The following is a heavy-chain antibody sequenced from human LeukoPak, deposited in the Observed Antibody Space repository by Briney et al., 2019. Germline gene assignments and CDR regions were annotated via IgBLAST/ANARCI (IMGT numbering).Heavy chain of an antibody. J-gene: IGHJ2*01. CDR2: IYSGGST. Sequence: GGSLRLSCAASGFTFSSYGMHWVRQAPGKGLEWVSVIYSGGSTYYADSVRGRFTISRHNSKNTLYLQMNSLRAEDTAVYYCARGSIAAGPRPKSSYWYFDLWGRGTLVTVSS. V-gene: IGHV3-NL1*01. D-gene: IGHD6-13*01. CDR3: ARGSIAAGPRPKSSYWYFDL. CDR1: GFTFSSYG.